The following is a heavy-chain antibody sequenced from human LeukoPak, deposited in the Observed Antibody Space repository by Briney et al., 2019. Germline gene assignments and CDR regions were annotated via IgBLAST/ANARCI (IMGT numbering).Heavy chain of an antibody. V-gene: IGHV3-23*01. CDR3: AKDLGVMIGLSFDY. CDR1: GFTFSSYA. Sequence: GGSLRLSCAASGFTFSSYAMSWVRQAPGKGLEWVSGISGSGGSTYYADSVKGRFTISRDNSKNTLYLQMNSLRVEDTAVYYCAKDLGVMIGLSFDYWGQGTLVTVSS. J-gene: IGHJ4*02. CDR2: ISGSGGST. D-gene: IGHD2-21*01.